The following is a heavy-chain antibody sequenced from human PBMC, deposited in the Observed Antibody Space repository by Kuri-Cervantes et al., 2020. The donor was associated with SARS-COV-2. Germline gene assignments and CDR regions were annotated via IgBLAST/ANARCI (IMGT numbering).Heavy chain of an antibody. J-gene: IGHJ6*02. D-gene: IGHD1-26*01. V-gene: IGHV3-7*03. CDR2: IEEDGSEK. CDR1: GFTFSRYW. Sequence: GESLKISCAASGFTFSRYWMSWVRQAPGKGLEWVANIEEDGSEKTYVDSVKGRFTISRGNAKNSLYLQMNSLRAEDTAVYYCASEVIPNPSEKYAYYGLDVWGQGTTVTDSS. CDR3: ASEVIPNPSEKYAYYGLDV.